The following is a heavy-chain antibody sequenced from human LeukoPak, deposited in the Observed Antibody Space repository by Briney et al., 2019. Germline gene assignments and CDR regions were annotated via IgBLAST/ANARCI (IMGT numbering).Heavy chain of an antibody. D-gene: IGHD6-13*01. CDR1: GYTFTSYA. Sequence: ASVKVSCKASGYTFTSYAMHWVRQAPGQRLERMGWINAGNGNTKYSQKFQGRVTITRDTSASTAYMELSSLRSEDTAVYYCARGEQLLLPYYFDYWGQGTLVTVSS. CDR2: INAGNGNT. V-gene: IGHV1-3*01. J-gene: IGHJ4*02. CDR3: ARGEQLLLPYYFDY.